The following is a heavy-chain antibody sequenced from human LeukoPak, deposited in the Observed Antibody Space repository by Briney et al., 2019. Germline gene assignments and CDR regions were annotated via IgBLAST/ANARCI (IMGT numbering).Heavy chain of an antibody. CDR3: AKSLRSYGSSEFDY. CDR1: GFTFSSHA. CDR2: ISGSGGST. V-gene: IGHV3-23*01. Sequence: SGGSLRLSCAASGFTFSSHAMSWVRQAPGKGLEWVSAISGSGGSTYYADSVKGRFTISRDNSKNTLYLQMNSLRAEDTAVYYCAKSLRSYGSSEFDYWGQGTLVTVSS. J-gene: IGHJ4*02. D-gene: IGHD5-18*01.